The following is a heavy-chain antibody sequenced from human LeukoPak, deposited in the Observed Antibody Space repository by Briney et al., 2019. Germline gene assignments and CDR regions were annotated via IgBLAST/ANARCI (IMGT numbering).Heavy chain of an antibody. J-gene: IGHJ4*02. CDR2: IGPTGSDR. CDR3: ATETNGRHYDY. V-gene: IGHV3-21*06. Sequence: GGSLRLSCTASGPTFSTSGFNWVRQAPGKGLEWVASIGPTGSDRYHADPIKGRFTISRDNANNFLYLQMNSLRAEDTAVYYCATETNGRHYDYWGQGTLLTVCS. D-gene: IGHD1-14*01. CDR1: GPTFSTSG.